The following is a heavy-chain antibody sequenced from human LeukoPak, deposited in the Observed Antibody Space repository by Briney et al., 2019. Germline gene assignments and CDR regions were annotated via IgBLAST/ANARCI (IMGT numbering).Heavy chain of an antibody. CDR1: GFTFSSYA. D-gene: IGHD4-17*01. J-gene: IGHJ2*01. Sequence: GRSLRLSCAASGFTFSSYAMHWVRQAPGKGLEWVAVISYDGSNKYYADSVKGRFTISRDNSKNTLYLQMNSLRAEDTAVYYCARGGTVTADWYFDLWGRGTLVTVSS. CDR2: ISYDGSNK. CDR3: ARGGTVTADWYFDL. V-gene: IGHV3-30-3*01.